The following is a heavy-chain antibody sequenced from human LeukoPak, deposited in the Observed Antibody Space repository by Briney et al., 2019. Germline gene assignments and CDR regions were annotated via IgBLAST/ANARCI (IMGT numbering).Heavy chain of an antibody. CDR1: GFTFSSYE. V-gene: IGHV3-48*03. Sequence: GGSLRLSCAASGFTFSSYEMNWVRQAPGKGLERGSYISSSGTTIYYADSVKGGFTISRDNAKNSLYLQMNSLRAEDTAVYYCARAGYCSGGSCYNYYYYGMDVCGQGTTVTVSS. J-gene: IGHJ6*02. CDR3: ARAGYCSGGSCYNYYYYGMDV. CDR2: ISSSGTTI. D-gene: IGHD2-15*01.